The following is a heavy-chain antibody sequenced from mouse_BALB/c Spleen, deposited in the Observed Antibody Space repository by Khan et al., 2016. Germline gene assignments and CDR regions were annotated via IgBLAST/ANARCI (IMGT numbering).Heavy chain of an antibody. J-gene: IGHJ3*01. CDR1: GFTFSDYY. Sequence: EVELVEPGGGLVKPGGSLKLSCAASGFTFSDYYLYWVRQTPETRLEWVATFSDGGSYTYYPDSVKRRFTISRDNAKNNLYLQMGSLKSEDTARYYCAREGLRRGFAYWGQGTLVTGSA. D-gene: IGHD2-4*01. CDR2: FSDGGSYT. V-gene: IGHV5-4*02. CDR3: AREGLRRGFAY.